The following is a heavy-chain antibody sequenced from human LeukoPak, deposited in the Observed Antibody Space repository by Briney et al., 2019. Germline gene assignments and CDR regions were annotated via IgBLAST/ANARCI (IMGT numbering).Heavy chain of an antibody. CDR3: ARDSRCSTSCYPDAFDI. J-gene: IGHJ3*02. Sequence: GGSLRLSCAASGFTFRSYTMNGAPQPPGKGLEGFSSISSSSSHIHYADSVKGRFTISRDNAKISLYLQMNSLRAEDTAVYYCARDSRCSTSCYPDAFDIWGQGTMVTVSS. CDR2: ISSSSSHI. D-gene: IGHD2-2*01. CDR1: GFTFRSYT. V-gene: IGHV3-21*01.